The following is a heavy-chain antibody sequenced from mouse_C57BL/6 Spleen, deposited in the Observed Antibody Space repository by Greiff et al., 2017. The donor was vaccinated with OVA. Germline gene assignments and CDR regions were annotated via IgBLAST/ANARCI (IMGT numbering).Heavy chain of an antibody. CDR2: IDPEDGEN. CDR3: ALYGSYWYFDV. CDR1: GFNIKDYY. J-gene: IGHJ1*03. Sequence: EVQLQQSGAELVKPGASVKLSCTASGFNIKDYYMHWVKQRTEQGLEWIGRIDPEDGENKSAPQLTGKATITADTSSNPSYLHRSSLTSEDTAVYYCALYGSYWYFDVWGTGTTVTVSS. D-gene: IGHD1-1*01. V-gene: IGHV14-2*01.